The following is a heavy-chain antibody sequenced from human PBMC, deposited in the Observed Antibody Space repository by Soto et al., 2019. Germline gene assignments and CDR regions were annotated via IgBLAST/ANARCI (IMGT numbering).Heavy chain of an antibody. CDR1: GGSFSGYY. V-gene: IGHV4-34*01. D-gene: IGHD2-2*01. J-gene: IGHJ6*03. CDR2: INHSGST. Sequence: PSGTLSLACAVYGGSFSGYYWSWTRKPPGKGLEWIGEINHSGSTNYNPSLKSRVTISVDTSKNQFSLKLSSVTAADTAVYYCARLKVPAAMRYDYYYYYYMDVWGKGTTVTVSS. CDR3: ARLKVPAAMRYDYYYYYYMDV.